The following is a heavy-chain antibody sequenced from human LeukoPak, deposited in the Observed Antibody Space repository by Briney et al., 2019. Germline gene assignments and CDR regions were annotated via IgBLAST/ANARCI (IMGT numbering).Heavy chain of an antibody. CDR1: GFTFDDYA. CDR3: AKDMGMTTITGGFDF. V-gene: IGHV3-43*01. J-gene: IGHJ4*02. D-gene: IGHD4-11*01. Sequence: QAGGSLRLSCAASGFTFDDYAMHWVRQAPGKGLEWVSLINWAGATTYSADSVKGRFTISRDNSKNSLYLQMNSLRTEDTALYYCAKDMGMTTITGGFDFWGQGTLVTVSS. CDR2: INWAGATT.